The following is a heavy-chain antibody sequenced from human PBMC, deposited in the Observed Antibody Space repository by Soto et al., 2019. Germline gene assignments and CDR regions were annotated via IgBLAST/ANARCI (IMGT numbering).Heavy chain of an antibody. D-gene: IGHD2-2*01. V-gene: IGHV1-46*01. CDR2: INPSGGST. Sequence: ASVKVSCKASGYTFTSYYMHWVRQAPGQGLERMGIINPSGGSTSYAQKFQGRVTVTRDTSTSTVYMELSSLRSEDTAVYYCARDLYDIVVVPAAMVAFGAFYIWAQGTMVAVSS. CDR3: ARDLYDIVVVPAAMVAFGAFYI. CDR1: GYTFTSYY. J-gene: IGHJ3*02.